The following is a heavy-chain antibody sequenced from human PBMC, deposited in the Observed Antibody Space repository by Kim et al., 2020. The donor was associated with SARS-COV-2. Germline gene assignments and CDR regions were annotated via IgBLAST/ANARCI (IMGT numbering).Heavy chain of an antibody. D-gene: IGHD1-26*01. CDR2: IKQDGSEK. V-gene: IGHV3-7*03. J-gene: IGHJ4*02. CDR1: GFTFSNFW. Sequence: GGSLRLSCATSGFTFSNFWMTWVRQAPGKGLEWVANIKQDGSEKNYVDSVKGRFTISRDNTKNSLYLQMSSLRAEDAAVYYCAREVGANYWGQGTLVTVSS. CDR3: AREVGANY.